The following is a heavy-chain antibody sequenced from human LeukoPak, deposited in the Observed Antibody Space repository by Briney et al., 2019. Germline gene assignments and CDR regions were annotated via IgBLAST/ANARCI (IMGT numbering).Heavy chain of an antibody. CDR2: ISWNSGSI. J-gene: IGHJ4*02. CDR3: AKDPVGATIAKGYFDY. CDR1: GLTFDDYA. Sequence: GGSLRLSCAASGLTFDDYAMHWVRQALGKGLEWVSGISWNSGSIGYADSVKGRFTISRDNAKNSLYLQMNSLRAEDTALYYCAKDPVGATIAKGYFDYWGRGTLVTVSS. V-gene: IGHV3-9*01. D-gene: IGHD1-26*01.